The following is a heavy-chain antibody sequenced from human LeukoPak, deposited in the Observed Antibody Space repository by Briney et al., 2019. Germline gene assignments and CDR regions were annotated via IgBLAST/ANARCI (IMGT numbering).Heavy chain of an antibody. CDR2: IKQDGSEK. J-gene: IGHJ4*02. CDR1: GFTFSSYW. CDR3: AREFARHSYCSGGSCSHRFDC. D-gene: IGHD2-15*01. V-gene: IGHV3-7*01. Sequence: PGGSLRLSCAASGFTFSSYWMSWVRQAPGKGLEWVANIKQDGSEKYYVDSVKGRFTISRDNAKNSLYLQMNSLRAEDTAVYYCAREFARHSYCSGGSCSHRFDCWGQGTLVTVSS.